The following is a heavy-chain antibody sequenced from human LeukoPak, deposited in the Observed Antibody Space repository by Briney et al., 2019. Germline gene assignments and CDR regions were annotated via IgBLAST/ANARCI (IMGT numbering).Heavy chain of an antibody. CDR2: IRGSGGST. D-gene: IGHD2-21*01. CDR1: GFTFSSYA. Sequence: GGSLRLSCAASGFTFSSYAMSWVRQAPGKGLEWVSAIRGSGGSTYYADSVKGRFTISRDNSKNTLYLQMNSLRAEDTAVYYCAKAPFPVHTFDYWGQGTLVTVSS. CDR3: AKAPFPVHTFDY. V-gene: IGHV3-23*01. J-gene: IGHJ4*02.